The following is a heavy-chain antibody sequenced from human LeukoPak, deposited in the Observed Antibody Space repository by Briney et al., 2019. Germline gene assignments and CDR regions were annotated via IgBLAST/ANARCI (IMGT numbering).Heavy chain of an antibody. V-gene: IGHV3-21*04. Sequence: PGGSLRLSCAASGFTSSSYSMNWVRQAPGKGLEWVSSISSSSSYIYYADSVKGRFTISRDNAKNSLYLQMNSLRAEDTAVHYCARERYDILTGYYNGGMDVWGQGTTVTVSS. D-gene: IGHD3-9*01. J-gene: IGHJ6*02. CDR3: ARERYDILTGYYNGGMDV. CDR2: ISSSSSYI. CDR1: GFTSSSYS.